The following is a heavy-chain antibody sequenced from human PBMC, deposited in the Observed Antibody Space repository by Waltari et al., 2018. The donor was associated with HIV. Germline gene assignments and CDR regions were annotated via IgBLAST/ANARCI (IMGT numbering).Heavy chain of an antibody. V-gene: IGHV3-33*01. D-gene: IGHD3-10*01. CDR1: GFTFSSYG. J-gene: IGHJ4*02. CDR2: IWYDGSHE. CDR3: ARDGQGPRGFDQ. Sequence: QVQLLESGGGVVQPGRSLRLSCAASGFTFSSYGMHWVRQAPGKGLEWVALIWYDGSHEYYVDSVKGRFTISRDNSRKTLDLQMNSLRVEDTAVYYCARDGQGPRGFDQCGQGTLVIVAS.